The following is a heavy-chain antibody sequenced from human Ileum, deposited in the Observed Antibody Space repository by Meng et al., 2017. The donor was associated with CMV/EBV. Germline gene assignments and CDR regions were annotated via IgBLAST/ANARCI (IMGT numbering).Heavy chain of an antibody. V-gene: IGHV3-30*02. D-gene: IGHD2-15*01. CDR3: AKGVAPTGNPNWFDP. CDR1: EFSFSTSG. Sequence: GESLKISCAASEFSFSTSGMHWVRQAPGKGLEWVSLIMYDGSNKDYADSVKGRFTISRDNSKNTLYLQMNSLRAEDTAVYFCAKGVAPTGNPNWFDPWGQGTLVTGSS. J-gene: IGHJ5*02. CDR2: IMYDGSNK.